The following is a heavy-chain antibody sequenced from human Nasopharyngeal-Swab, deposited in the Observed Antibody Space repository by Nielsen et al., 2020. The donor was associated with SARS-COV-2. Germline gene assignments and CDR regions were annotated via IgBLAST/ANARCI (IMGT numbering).Heavy chain of an antibody. V-gene: IGHV3-23*01. Sequence: GESLKISCTGSGYIFGNYAISWVRQAPGQGLEWVSTVDFDGVRTHYADSVKGRFTISRDNSENTVYLQMNSLRAEDTAVYYCTRIVGATTGLEAYYFDYWGQGTLVTVSS. CDR2: VDFDGVRT. CDR1: GYIFGNYA. D-gene: IGHD1-26*01. CDR3: TRIVGATTGLEAYYFDY. J-gene: IGHJ4*02.